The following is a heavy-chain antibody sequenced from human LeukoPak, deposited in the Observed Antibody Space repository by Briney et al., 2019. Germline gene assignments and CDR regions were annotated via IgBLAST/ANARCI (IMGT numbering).Heavy chain of an antibody. CDR1: GFTFSNAW. CDR3: TTEGDCSGGSCYVAEAGFDY. V-gene: IGHV3-15*01. CDR2: IKSKTDGGTT. J-gene: IGHJ4*02. D-gene: IGHD2-15*01. Sequence: AGGSLRLSCAVSGFTFSNAWMSWVRQAPGKGLEWVGRIKSKTDGGTTDYAAPVKGRFTISRDDSKNTLYLQMNSLKTEDTAVYYCTTEGDCSGGSCYVAEAGFDYWGQGTLVTVSS.